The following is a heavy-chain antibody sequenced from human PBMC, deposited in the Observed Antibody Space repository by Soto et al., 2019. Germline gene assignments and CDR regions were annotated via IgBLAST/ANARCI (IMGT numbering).Heavy chain of an antibody. Sequence: EEQVVESGGGLVQPGGSLRLSCVASGFTFRSYWMSWVRQAPGKGLEWVANIKQDGNERHYMDSVKGRFTISRDNAKHSLDLVMNSLKTEDTAVYYCARDGPLSSPTSGWFDPWGQGTLVIVSS. CDR3: ARDGPLSSPTSGWFDP. J-gene: IGHJ5*02. CDR2: IKQDGNER. D-gene: IGHD3-16*02. CDR1: GFTFRSYW. V-gene: IGHV3-7*05.